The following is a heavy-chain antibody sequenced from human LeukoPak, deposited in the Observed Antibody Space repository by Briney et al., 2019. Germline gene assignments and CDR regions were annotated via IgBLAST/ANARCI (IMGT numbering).Heavy chain of an antibody. CDR1: GGSLSGYY. CDR3: TRTLQSGHSDY. Sequence: ASETLSLTCSVSGGSLSGYYWSWMRQSPEKGLEWIAYIYPDGRTNYNPSLKSRATISVDTPQNQFSLRLKSVTAADTAVYFCTRTLQSGHSDYWGQGTRVTVSS. J-gene: IGHJ4*02. D-gene: IGHD4-11*01. V-gene: IGHV4-4*08. CDR2: IYPDGRT.